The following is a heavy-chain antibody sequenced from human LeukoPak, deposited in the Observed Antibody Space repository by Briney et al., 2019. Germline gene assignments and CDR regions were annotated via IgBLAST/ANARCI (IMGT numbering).Heavy chain of an antibody. Sequence: PGGSLRLSCAASGFTFSSYSMNWVRQAPGKGLEWVSSISSSSSYIYYADSVKGRFTISRDNAKNSLYLQMNSLRAEDTAVYYCARDAGIAAAGRFDPWGQGTLVTVSS. V-gene: IGHV3-21*01. CDR3: ARDAGIAAAGRFDP. J-gene: IGHJ5*02. CDR1: GFTFSSYS. CDR2: ISSSSSYI. D-gene: IGHD6-13*01.